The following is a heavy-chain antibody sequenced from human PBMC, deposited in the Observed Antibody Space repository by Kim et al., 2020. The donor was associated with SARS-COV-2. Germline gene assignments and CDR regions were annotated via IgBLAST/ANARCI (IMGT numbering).Heavy chain of an antibody. J-gene: IGHJ4*02. CDR1: GGSISSGGYY. Sequence: SETLSLTCTVSGGSISSGGYYWSWIRQHPGKGLEWIGYIYYSGSTYYNPSLKSRVTISVDTSKNQFSLKLSSVTAADTAVYYCAREVGRGSGIDYWGQGTLVTVSS. CDR2: IYYSGST. D-gene: IGHD3-10*01. V-gene: IGHV4-31*03. CDR3: AREVGRGSGIDY.